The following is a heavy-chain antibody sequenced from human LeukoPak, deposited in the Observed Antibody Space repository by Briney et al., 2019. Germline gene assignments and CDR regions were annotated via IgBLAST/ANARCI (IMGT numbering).Heavy chain of an antibody. Sequence: PSETLSLTCTVSGGSISSYYWSWIRQPPGKGLEWIGYIYYSGSTNYNPSLKSRVTISVDTSKKQFSLKLSSVTAADTAVYYCARGGWLQGYTWFDPWGQGTLVTVSS. CDR1: GGSISSYY. J-gene: IGHJ5*02. CDR3: ARGGWLQGYTWFDP. D-gene: IGHD5-12*01. V-gene: IGHV4-59*01. CDR2: IYYSGST.